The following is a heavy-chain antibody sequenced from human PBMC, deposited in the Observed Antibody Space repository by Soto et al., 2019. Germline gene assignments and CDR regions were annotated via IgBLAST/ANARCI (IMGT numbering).Heavy chain of an antibody. Sequence: EVQLVESGGGLDQPGGSLRLSCAASGFTFSRYWMTWVRQAPGKGLEWVANIKQDGSEKYYVDSVKGRFTISRDTAKNSLYLQMNSLRAEDTAVYYCARGWGLDPWGQGTLVTVSS. J-gene: IGHJ5*02. V-gene: IGHV3-7*04. CDR1: GFTFSRYW. CDR3: ARGWGLDP. CDR2: IKQDGSEK. D-gene: IGHD1-26*01.